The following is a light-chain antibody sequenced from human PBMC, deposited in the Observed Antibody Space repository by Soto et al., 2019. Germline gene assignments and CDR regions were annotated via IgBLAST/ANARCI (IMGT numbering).Light chain of an antibody. Sequence: QSVLTQPPSASGPPGQRVTIFCSGSSSNIGSNYVYWYQQLPGTAPKLLIYRNNQRPSGVPDRFSGSKSGTSASLAISGLRSEDEADYYCAAWDDSLSGQVFGGGTQLTVL. CDR1: SSNIGSNY. J-gene: IGLJ7*01. CDR2: RNN. V-gene: IGLV1-47*01. CDR3: AAWDDSLSGQV.